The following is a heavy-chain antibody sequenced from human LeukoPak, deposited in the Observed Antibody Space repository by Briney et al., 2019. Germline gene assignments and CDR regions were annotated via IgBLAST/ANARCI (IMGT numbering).Heavy chain of an antibody. CDR1: GFTFSSYA. CDR2: ISWNSGRI. D-gene: IGHD2-2*01. J-gene: IGHJ4*02. CDR3: AKDRPQYCSSVSCYVFDY. Sequence: GGSLRLSCAASGFTFSSYAMHWVRQAPGKGLEWVSGISWNSGRIDYADSVKGRFTISRDNAKNSLYLQMNSLRPEDTALYYCAKDRPQYCSSVSCYVFDYWGQGTLVTVSS. V-gene: IGHV3-9*01.